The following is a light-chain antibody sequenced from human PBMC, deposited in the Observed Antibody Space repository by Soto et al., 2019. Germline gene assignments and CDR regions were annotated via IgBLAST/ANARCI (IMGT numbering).Light chain of an antibody. CDR2: GAS. Sequence: EIVLTPSPGTLSLSPGERATLSCRASQSVSSSYLAWYQQKPGQAPRLLISGASSRATGIPDRFSGSGSGTDFTLTISRLEPEDFAVYYCQQYGSSPPRTFGQGTKVEIK. CDR1: QSVSSSY. CDR3: QQYGSSPPRT. V-gene: IGKV3-20*01. J-gene: IGKJ1*01.